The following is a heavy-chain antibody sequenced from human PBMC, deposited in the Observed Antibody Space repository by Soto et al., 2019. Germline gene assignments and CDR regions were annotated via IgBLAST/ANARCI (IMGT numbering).Heavy chain of an antibody. Sequence: PSETLSLTCTVSGGSISSSGYYWGWIRQPPGKGLEWIGSIYYSGSTYYNPSLKRRVTISVDTSKNQFSLKMTSVTAADSAVYFCARGVRGTYSSSSVVDYWGQGTRVTVSS. CDR3: ARGVRGTYSSSSVVDY. V-gene: IGHV4-39*01. D-gene: IGHD6-6*01. CDR2: IYYSGST. J-gene: IGHJ4*02. CDR1: GGSISSSGYY.